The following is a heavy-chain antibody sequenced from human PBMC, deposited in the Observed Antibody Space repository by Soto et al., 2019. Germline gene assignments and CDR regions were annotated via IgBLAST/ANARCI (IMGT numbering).Heavy chain of an antibody. J-gene: IGHJ4*02. V-gene: IGHV4-59*01. CDR2: IHSSGST. D-gene: IGHD2-15*01. CDR3: ARYCSGGGCSPKSLDY. CDR1: GGSISGSF. Sequence: PSETLSLTCTVSGGSISGSFWTWVRQPPGKGLEWIGYIHSSGSTSYNPSLKSRVTISVDTSKNQFSLKVSSVTAADTAIYYCARYCSGGGCSPKSLDYWGQGALVTVSS.